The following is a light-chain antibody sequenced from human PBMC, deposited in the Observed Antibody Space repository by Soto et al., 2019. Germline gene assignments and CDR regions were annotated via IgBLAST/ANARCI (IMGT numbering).Light chain of an antibody. CDR1: SSDVGGYNY. J-gene: IGLJ1*01. Sequence: QSALTQPASVSGSPGQSITISCTGTSSDVGGYNYVSWFQQLPGKAPKLIIYEVSNRPSGVSNRFSGSKSGNTASLTISGLQAEDEADYYCSSYTISSTRVFGTGTKLTVL. V-gene: IGLV2-14*01. CDR3: SSYTISSTRV. CDR2: EVS.